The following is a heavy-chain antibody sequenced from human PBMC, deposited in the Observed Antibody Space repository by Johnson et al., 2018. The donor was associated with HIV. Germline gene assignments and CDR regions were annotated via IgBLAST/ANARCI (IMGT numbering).Heavy chain of an antibody. CDR2: IRYDGSIK. J-gene: IGHJ3*02. Sequence: QVQLVESGGGVVQPGGSLRLSCAASGFTFSSYGMHWVRQAPGKGLEWVAFIRYDGSIKYYADSVKGRFTISRDNSKNTLYLQMNSLRAEDTAVYFCARGPIADDAFDIWGQGTMVTVSS. V-gene: IGHV3-30*02. D-gene: IGHD3-16*02. CDR1: GFTFSSYG. CDR3: ARGPIADDAFDI.